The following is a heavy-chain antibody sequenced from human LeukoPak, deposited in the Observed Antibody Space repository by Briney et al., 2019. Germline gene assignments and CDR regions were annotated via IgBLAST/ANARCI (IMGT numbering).Heavy chain of an antibody. CDR1: GGSISSSSYY. J-gene: IGHJ4*02. CDR2: IYYSGST. D-gene: IGHD6-13*01. CDR3: ARDNTVRAAVDQTAIDY. V-gene: IGHV4-39*07. Sequence: PSETLSLTCTVSGGSISSSSYYWGWIRQPPGTGLEWIGSIYYSGSTYYNPSLKSRVTISVDTSKNQFSLKLSSVTAADTAVYYCARDNTVRAAVDQTAIDYWGQGTLVTVSS.